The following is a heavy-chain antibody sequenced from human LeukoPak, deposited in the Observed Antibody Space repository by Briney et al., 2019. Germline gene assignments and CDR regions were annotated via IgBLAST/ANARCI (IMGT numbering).Heavy chain of an antibody. CDR1: GFTFSSHR. V-gene: IGHV3-7*03. Sequence: GGSLRLSCVASGFTFSSHRMSWVRQAPGKGLEWVADIKQDGSEQYYVDSVRGRFTISRDNGKNSLYLQMNSLRAEDTAVYYCAKDSRRYYDYVWGSYTWGQGTLVTVSS. CDR2: IKQDGSEQ. J-gene: IGHJ5*02. D-gene: IGHD3-16*01. CDR3: AKDSRRYYDYVWGSYT.